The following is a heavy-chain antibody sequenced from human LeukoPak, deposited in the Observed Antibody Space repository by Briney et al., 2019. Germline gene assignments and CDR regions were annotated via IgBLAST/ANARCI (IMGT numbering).Heavy chain of an antibody. CDR2: IRYDGSNK. J-gene: IGHJ4*02. V-gene: IGHV3-30*02. D-gene: IGHD6-19*01. Sequence: GGSLRLSCAASGFTFSIYGMHWVRQAPGKGLEWVAFIRYDGSNKYCADSVKGRFTISRDNSKNTLYLQMNSLRAEDTAVYYCAKAARIAVAGHFDYWGQGTLVTVSS. CDR1: GFTFSIYG. CDR3: AKAARIAVAGHFDY.